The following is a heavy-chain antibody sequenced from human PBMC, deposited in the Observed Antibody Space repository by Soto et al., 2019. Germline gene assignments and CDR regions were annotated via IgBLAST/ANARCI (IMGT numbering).Heavy chain of an antibody. CDR3: ARSRVIPTNYGMDV. V-gene: IGHV4-59*01. Sequence: QVQLQESGPGLVKPSETLSLNCNVSGDSMSRYYWTWIRQPPGKGLEWIGDIAYSGSATYNPSLKSRVTISLDASKSQFSLELSSLTAADTAVYYCARSRVIPTNYGMDVWGQGTTVTVSS. CDR1: GDSMSRYY. J-gene: IGHJ6*02. CDR2: IAYSGSA. D-gene: IGHD2-21*01.